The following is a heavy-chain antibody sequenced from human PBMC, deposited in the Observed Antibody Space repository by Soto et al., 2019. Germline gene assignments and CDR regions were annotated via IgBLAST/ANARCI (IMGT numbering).Heavy chain of an antibody. D-gene: IGHD3-22*01. V-gene: IGHV1-8*01. CDR3: ARGGWRHYYDSSGYYAFDI. CDR2: MNPNSGNT. J-gene: IGHJ3*02. CDR1: GYTFTSYD. Sequence: ASVKVSCKASGYTFTSYDINWVRQATGQGLEWMGWMNPNSGNTGYAQKFQGRVTMTRNTSINTAYMELSSLRSEDTAVYYCARGGWRHYYDSSGYYAFDIWGQGTMVTVSS.